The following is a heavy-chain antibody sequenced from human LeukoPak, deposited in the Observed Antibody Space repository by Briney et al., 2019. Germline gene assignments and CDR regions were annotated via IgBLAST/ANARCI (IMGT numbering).Heavy chain of an antibody. CDR3: ARDPNLRYFDWLSPYYYYGMDV. Sequence: GGSLRLSCAASGFTFSSAWMSWVRQAPGKGLGWVANIKQDGSEKYFVDSAKGRFTISRDNAKNSLYLQMNSLRAEDTAVYYCARDPNLRYFDWLSPYYYYGMDVWGQGTTVTVSS. V-gene: IGHV3-7*01. D-gene: IGHD3-9*01. J-gene: IGHJ6*02. CDR1: GFTFSSAW. CDR2: IKQDGSEK.